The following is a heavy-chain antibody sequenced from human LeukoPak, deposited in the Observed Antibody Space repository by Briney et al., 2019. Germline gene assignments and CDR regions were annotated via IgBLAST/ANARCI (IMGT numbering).Heavy chain of an antibody. CDR3: ARANPGDSSGWYQYYFDY. CDR2: IYYSGST. V-gene: IGHV4-59*12. J-gene: IGHJ4*02. D-gene: IGHD6-19*01. CDR1: GGSISSYY. Sequence: TESLSLTCTVSGGSISSYYWGWIRQPPGKGLEWIGYIYYSGSTNYNPSLKSRVTISVDTSKNPFSMKLSSVTAADTAVYYCARANPGDSSGWYQYYFDYWGQGTLVTVSS.